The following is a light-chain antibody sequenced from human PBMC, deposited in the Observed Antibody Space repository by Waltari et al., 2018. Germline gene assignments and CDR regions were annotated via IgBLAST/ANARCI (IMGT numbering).Light chain of an antibody. CDR2: EVR. J-gene: IGLJ3*02. CDR3: CSYTATTTLV. V-gene: IGLV2-14*01. CDR1: VSDFGNYDY. Sequence: QSALTQPASVSGSPGQSITIPCTGTVSDFGNYDYVSWFQHHPGKAPKLILYEVRNRPSGVSSRCSGSKSGNTASLTISGLQSDDEADYYCCSYTATTTLVFGGGTKVTVL.